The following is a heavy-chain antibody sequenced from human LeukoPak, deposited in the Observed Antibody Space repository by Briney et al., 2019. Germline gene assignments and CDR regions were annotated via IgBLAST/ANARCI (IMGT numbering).Heavy chain of an antibody. J-gene: IGHJ4*02. CDR1: GGSISSGTYY. V-gene: IGHV4-61*02. Sequence: SETLSLTCTVSGGSISSGTYYWSWIRQPAGKGLEWIGRFYTSGSTNYNPSLKSRVTISVGKSKNQFSLKLSSVTAADTAVYYCARFERGAVAGTGGDYWGQGTLVTVSS. CDR3: ARFERGAVAGTGGDY. CDR2: FYTSGST. D-gene: IGHD6-19*01.